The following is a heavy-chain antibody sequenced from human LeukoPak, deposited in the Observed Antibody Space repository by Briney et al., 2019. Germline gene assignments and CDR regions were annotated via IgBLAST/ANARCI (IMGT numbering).Heavy chain of an antibody. CDR3: TVNYYDSSGYRDY. CDR1: GGSISSGSYY. CDR2: INHSGST. V-gene: IGHV4-39*07. J-gene: IGHJ4*02. D-gene: IGHD3-22*01. Sequence: SETLSLTCTVSGGSISSGSYYWSWIRQPPGKGLEWIGEINHSGSTNYNPSLKSRVTISVDTSKNQFSLKLSSVTAADTAVYYCTVNYYDSSGYRDYWGQGTLVTVSS.